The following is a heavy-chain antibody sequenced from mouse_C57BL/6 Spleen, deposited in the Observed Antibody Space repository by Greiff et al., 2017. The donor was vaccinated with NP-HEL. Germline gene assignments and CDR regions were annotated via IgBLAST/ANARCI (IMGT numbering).Heavy chain of an antibody. CDR1: GFSLTSYG. CDR3: GKRRDVGGFAY. D-gene: IGHD3-3*01. CDR2: IWGDGST. Sequence: VQLVESGPGLVAPSQSLSITCTVSGFSLTSYGVSWVRQPPGNGLEWLGVIWGDGSTTYHSALISRLSISKDNSKSNVSLKQNSMQTDETATYYCGKRRDVGGFAYWGKGTLVTVSA. V-gene: IGHV2-3*01. J-gene: IGHJ3*01.